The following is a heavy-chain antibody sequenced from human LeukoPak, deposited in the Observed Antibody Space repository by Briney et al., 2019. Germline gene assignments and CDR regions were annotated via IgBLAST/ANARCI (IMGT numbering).Heavy chain of an antibody. D-gene: IGHD2-2*01. CDR2: ISYDGSNK. CDR3: AKDARYCSSTSCAYSGLGRYFDY. V-gene: IGHV3-30*18. CDR1: GFTFSSYS. Sequence: GGSLRLSCAASGFTFSSYSMNWVRQAPGKGLEWVAVISYDGSNKYYADSVKGRFTISRDNSKNTLYLQMNSLRAEDTAVYYCAKDARYCSSTSCAYSGLGRYFDYWGQGTLVTVSS. J-gene: IGHJ4*02.